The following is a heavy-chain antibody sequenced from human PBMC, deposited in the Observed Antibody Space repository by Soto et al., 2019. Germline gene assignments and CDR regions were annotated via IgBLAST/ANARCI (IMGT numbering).Heavy chain of an antibody. V-gene: IGHV3-64*01. CDR3: ARGHLPGVYHSYGMDV. CDR1: GFTFTTYC. J-gene: IGHJ6*02. CDR2: ISNEAVDT. D-gene: IGHD3-10*01. Sequence: EVQLVESGGGLVQPGGSLTLSCVASGFTFTTYCMHWVRQAPGKGLEYLSAISNEAVDTYYANSVKDRFTISRDNSKDTLYLHTGSLRPEDMAVYYCARGHLPGVYHSYGMDVWGQGTPVTVSS.